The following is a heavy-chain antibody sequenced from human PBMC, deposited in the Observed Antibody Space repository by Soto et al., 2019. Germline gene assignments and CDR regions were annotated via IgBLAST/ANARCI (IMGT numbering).Heavy chain of an antibody. CDR3: ARVSDIVVVVAATPYYYYGMDV. CDR1: GGTFSSYA. CDR2: IIPIFGTA. Sequence: SVKVSCKASGGTFSSYAISWVRQAPGQGLEWMGGIIPIFGTANYAQKFQGRVTITADESTSTAYMELSSLGSEDTAVYYCARVSDIVVVVAATPYYYYGMDVWGQGTTVTVSS. D-gene: IGHD2-15*01. J-gene: IGHJ6*02. V-gene: IGHV1-69*13.